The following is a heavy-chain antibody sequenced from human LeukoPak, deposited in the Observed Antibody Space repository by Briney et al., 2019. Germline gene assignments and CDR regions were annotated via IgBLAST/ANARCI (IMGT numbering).Heavy chain of an antibody. V-gene: IGHV4-34*01. D-gene: IGHD3-22*01. Sequence: SETLSLTCAVYGGSFSGYYWSWIRQPPGKGLEWIGEINHSGSTNYNPSLKSRVTKSVDTSKNQFSLRLSSVTAADTAVYYCARVTGYMIEDYFDYWGQGTLVTVSS. CDR2: INHSGST. CDR3: ARVTGYMIEDYFDY. J-gene: IGHJ4*02. CDR1: GGSFSGYY.